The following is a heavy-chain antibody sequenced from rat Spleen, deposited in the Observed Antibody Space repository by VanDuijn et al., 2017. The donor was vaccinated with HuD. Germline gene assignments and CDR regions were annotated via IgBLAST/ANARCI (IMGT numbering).Heavy chain of an antibody. D-gene: IGHD1-6*01. CDR3: ARSVMYTTDYYNVRVMDA. CDR2: VWGDGDT. CDR1: GFSLTSYH. J-gene: IGHJ4*01. V-gene: IGHV2-32*01. Sequence: QVQLKESGPGLVQPSQTLSLTCTVSGFSLTSYHVHWVRQPPGKGREWMGVVWGDGDTSYNSGLKSRLTITRDTSKSQVFLKMDSLQTEDTATYYCARSVMYTTDYYNVRVMDAWGQGASVTVSS.